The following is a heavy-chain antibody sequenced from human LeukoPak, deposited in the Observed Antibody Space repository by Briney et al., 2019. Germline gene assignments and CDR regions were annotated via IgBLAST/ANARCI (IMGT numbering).Heavy chain of an antibody. V-gene: IGHV3-11*04. Sequence: GGSLRLSCVGSGFTFSDHFMSWIRQVPGKEPEWLSYINSKGDNILYKDSVKGRFTISRDNAENSLYLQMNSLKAEDTAVYYCATSRVFDYWGQGALVIVSS. CDR1: GFTFSDHF. J-gene: IGHJ4*02. CDR3: ATSRVFDY. CDR2: INSKGDNI.